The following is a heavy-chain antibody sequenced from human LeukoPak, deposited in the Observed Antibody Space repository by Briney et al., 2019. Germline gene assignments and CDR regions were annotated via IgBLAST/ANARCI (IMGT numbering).Heavy chain of an antibody. Sequence: ASVKVSCKASGYTFTGYYMHWVRQAPGQGLEWMGRITPNSGGTNYAQKFQGRVIMTRDTSISTAYMELSRLRSDDTAVYYCARDVVAAAGSFDYWGQGTQVTVSS. J-gene: IGHJ4*02. CDR1: GYTFTGYY. CDR2: ITPNSGGT. D-gene: IGHD6-13*01. V-gene: IGHV1-2*06. CDR3: ARDVVAAAGSFDY.